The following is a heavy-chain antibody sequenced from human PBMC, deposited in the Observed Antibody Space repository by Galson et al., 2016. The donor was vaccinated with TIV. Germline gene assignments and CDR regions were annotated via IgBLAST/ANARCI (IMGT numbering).Heavy chain of an antibody. V-gene: IGHV1-3*01. J-gene: IGHJ4*02. CDR3: ARPPYCGGDCYKYDN. CDR2: INRDSDNT. D-gene: IGHD2-21*01. Sequence: SVKVSCKASGYTFSVYAMHWVRQAPGQRLEWMGWINRDSDNTKYSKQFQGRLTMTRDTSASTAYMELNSLRPEDTAVYYCARPPYCGGDCYKYDNWGQGTMVTVSS. CDR1: GYTFSVYA.